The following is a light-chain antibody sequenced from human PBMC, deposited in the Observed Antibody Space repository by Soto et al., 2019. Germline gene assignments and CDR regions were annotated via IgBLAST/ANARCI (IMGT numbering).Light chain of an antibody. CDR3: QQYNTWPPWT. CDR2: DAS. CDR1: QSVNGN. J-gene: IGKJ1*01. Sequence: EIVMTQSPATLSVSPGERATLSCRASQSVNGNLAWYQQKPGQAPRLLIYDASIRATGTPARFSGSGSGTEFTLTISSLQSEDFAVHYCQQYNTWPPWTFGQGTKVEIK. V-gene: IGKV3-15*01.